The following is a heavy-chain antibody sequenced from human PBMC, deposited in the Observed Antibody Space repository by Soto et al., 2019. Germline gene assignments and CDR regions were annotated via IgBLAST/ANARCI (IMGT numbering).Heavy chain of an antibody. CDR1: GGSISSYY. Sequence: SETLSLTCTVSGGSISSYYWSWIRQPPGKGLEWIGYIYYSGSTDYNPSLKSRVTISVDTSKNQFSLKLSSVTAADTAVYYCARHALSGYSGYDYYFDYWGQGTLVTVSS. J-gene: IGHJ4*02. V-gene: IGHV4-59*08. CDR3: ARHALSGYSGYDYYFDY. D-gene: IGHD5-12*01. CDR2: IYYSGST.